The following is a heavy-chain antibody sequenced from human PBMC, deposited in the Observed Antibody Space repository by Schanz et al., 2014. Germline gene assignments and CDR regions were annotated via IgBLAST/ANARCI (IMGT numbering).Heavy chain of an antibody. J-gene: IGHJ6*02. CDR3: ARRITGTHHNPYYHGMDV. CDR1: GYFFSSYG. D-gene: IGHD1-20*01. Sequence: QVQLVQSEAAVKKPGASVKVSCKASGYFFSSYGISWVRQAPGQGLEWMGWISPYNGNTKYAEKLEDRVTMTTDISTSTAYMQLRSLTSDDTAVYYCARRITGTHHNPYYHGMDVWGQGTTVTVSS. V-gene: IGHV1-18*01. CDR2: ISPYNGNT.